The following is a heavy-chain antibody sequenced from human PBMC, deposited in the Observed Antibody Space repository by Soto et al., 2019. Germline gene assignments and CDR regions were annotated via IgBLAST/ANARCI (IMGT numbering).Heavy chain of an antibody. D-gene: IGHD3-10*01. CDR2: VYWDDDK. CDR3: VHSAHESGRRHFDY. CDR1: GFSFSTSRVG. J-gene: IGHJ4*02. V-gene: IGHV2-5*02. Sequence: QITLKESGPTLVKPTQTLTLTCSFSGFSFSTSRVGVGWIRQSPGKALEWLALVYWDDDKLYSPSLESRLTITKDTSKHLVVLALADMAPLDTATYFSVHSAHESGRRHFDYWGQGTMVTVSS.